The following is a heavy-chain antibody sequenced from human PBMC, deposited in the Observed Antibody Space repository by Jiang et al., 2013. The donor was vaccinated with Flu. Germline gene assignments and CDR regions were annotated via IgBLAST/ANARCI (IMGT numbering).Heavy chain of an antibody. CDR2: IYYSGST. Sequence: LLKPSETLSLTCTVSGGSISSSSYYWGWIRQPPGKGLEWIGSIYYSGSTYYNPSLKSRVTISVDTSKNQFSLKLSSVTAADTAVYYCARLRYSSSWDFDYWGQGTLVTVSS. CDR1: GGSISSSSYY. CDR3: ARLRYSSSWDFDY. J-gene: IGHJ4*02. D-gene: IGHD6-13*01. V-gene: IGHV4-39*01.